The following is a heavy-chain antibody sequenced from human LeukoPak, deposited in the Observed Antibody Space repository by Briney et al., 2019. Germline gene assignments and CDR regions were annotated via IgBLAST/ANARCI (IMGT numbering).Heavy chain of an antibody. CDR1: GGSINSGDYY. V-gene: IGHV4-31*03. Sequence: SETLSLTCTVSGGSINSGDYYWSWIRQHPGKGLEWIGHIYYSGSTYFNPSLKSRVTISVDVSKDQFSLKLSSVTAADTAVYYCARAREVSPRAYCGGDCYAEYFQHWGQGTLVTVSS. CDR2: IYYSGST. CDR3: ARAREVSPRAYCGGDCYAEYFQH. J-gene: IGHJ1*01. D-gene: IGHD2-21*02.